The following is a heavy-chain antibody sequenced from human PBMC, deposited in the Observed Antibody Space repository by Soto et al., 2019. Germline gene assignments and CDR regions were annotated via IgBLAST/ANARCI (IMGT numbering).Heavy chain of an antibody. J-gene: IGHJ6*02. CDR1: GFTFSNYG. Sequence: PGGSLRLSCAASGFTFSNYGMHWVRQAPGKGLEWVAFISDDGSNKYYADSMKGRFTVSRDNSKSTLYLQMSSLRVEDTAVYYCTKRRNVLRFLEWSSGMEVWGQGTTVTGSS. CDR3: TKRRNVLRFLEWSSGMEV. V-gene: IGHV3-30*18. CDR2: ISDDGSNK. D-gene: IGHD3-3*01.